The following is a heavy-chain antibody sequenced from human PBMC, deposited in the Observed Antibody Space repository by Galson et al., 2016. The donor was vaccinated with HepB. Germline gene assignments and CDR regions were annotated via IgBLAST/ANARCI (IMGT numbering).Heavy chain of an antibody. D-gene: IGHD3-10*01. CDR2: IYPGDSDT. V-gene: IGHV5-51*01. CDR3: ARRKSKFGELLYVDY. CDR1: GYNFTTYW. Sequence: QSGAEVKKPGESLQISCKGSGYNFTTYWIGWVRQVPGKGLEWMGIIYPGDSDTRYSPSFQGQVTISADTSISTAYLQWSSLKASDTAMYYCARRKSKFGELLYVDYWGQGTLVTVSS. J-gene: IGHJ4*02.